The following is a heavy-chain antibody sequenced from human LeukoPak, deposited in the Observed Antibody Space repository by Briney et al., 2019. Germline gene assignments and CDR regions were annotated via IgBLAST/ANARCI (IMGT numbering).Heavy chain of an antibody. Sequence: SETLSLTCTVSGGSISTSNYYWGWIRQPPGKGLEWIGNIFYSGSTYYSPSLKSRVTISLDTSRNQFSLKLNSVTAADTAVYYCARYSDSSGYFPTFFDYWGQGTLVTVSS. D-gene: IGHD3-22*01. J-gene: IGHJ4*02. CDR3: ARYSDSSGYFPTFFDY. CDR2: IFYSGST. CDR1: GGSISTSNYY. V-gene: IGHV4-39*07.